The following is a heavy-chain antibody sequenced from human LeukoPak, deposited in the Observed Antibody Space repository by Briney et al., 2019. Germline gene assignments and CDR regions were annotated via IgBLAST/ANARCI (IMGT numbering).Heavy chain of an antibody. CDR3: ARALPRTPGYYYGMDV. J-gene: IGHJ6*04. D-gene: IGHD2-15*01. CDR2: IWYDGSNK. Sequence: PGGSLRLSCAAGGFTFSSYGMHWVRQAPGKGREGGAVIWYDGSNKYYADSVKGRFTISRDNSKNTLYLQMNSLRAEDTAVYYCARALPRTPGYYYGMDVWGKGTTVTVSS. V-gene: IGHV3-33*01. CDR1: GFTFSSYG.